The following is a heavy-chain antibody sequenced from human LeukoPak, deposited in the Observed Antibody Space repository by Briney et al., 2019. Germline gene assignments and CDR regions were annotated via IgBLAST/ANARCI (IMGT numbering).Heavy chain of an antibody. CDR2: IRPDGSDQ. Sequence: GGSLRLSCAASGFNFRNYWTSWVRQAPGKGLEWVANIRPDGSDQYYVDSVKGRFTIFRDNAKTSLYLQMTNLRAEDTAVYYCARDSLGYCSGDCFSWGLGTLVIVSS. CDR3: ARDSLGYCSGDCFS. D-gene: IGHD2-21*02. CDR1: GFNFRNYW. V-gene: IGHV3-7*01. J-gene: IGHJ4*02.